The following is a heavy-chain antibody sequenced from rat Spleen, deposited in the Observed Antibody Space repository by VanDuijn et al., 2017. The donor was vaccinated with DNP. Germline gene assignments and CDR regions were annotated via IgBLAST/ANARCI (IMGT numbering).Heavy chain of an antibody. D-gene: IGHD1-5*01. CDR1: NYSITSTF. V-gene: IGHV3-1*01. Sequence: EMQLQESGPGLLKPSQSLSLTCSVTNYSITSTFWAWIRKFPGNTMEWIGHISFRGSTNYNPSLKSRISITRDTSKNQFFLQVNSVTTEDTGTYYCARWNIGTSTLDYWGQGVMVTVSS. CDR2: ISFRGST. J-gene: IGHJ2*01. CDR3: ARWNIGTSTLDY.